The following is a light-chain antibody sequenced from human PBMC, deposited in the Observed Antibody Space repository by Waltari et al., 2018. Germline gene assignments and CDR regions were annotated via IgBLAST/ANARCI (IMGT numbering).Light chain of an antibody. CDR2: TIS. Sequence: VMTQSPLFLPVTLGQTASISCKSDQSLIYRDGNTYLNWYHQRPGQPPRRLIYTISNRDSGTPDRFSGSGSVDDFTLTNNKVEASDVGVFYCMQGTRWPFTFGPGTQVEI. CDR1: QSLIYRDGNTY. V-gene: IGKV2-30*01. J-gene: IGKJ3*01. CDR3: MQGTRWPFT.